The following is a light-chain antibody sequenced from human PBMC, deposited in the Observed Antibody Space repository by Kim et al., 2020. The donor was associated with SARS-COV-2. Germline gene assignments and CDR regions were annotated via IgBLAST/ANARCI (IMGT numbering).Light chain of an antibody. CDR1: RHDLGGYNC. CDR2: DVT. Sequence: QSALTQPASVSGSPGQSLTISCTGTRHDLGGYNCVSWYQQCPGKAPKLIIFDVTKRPSGVSDRFSASKFDNTASLTISGLRAEDEGDYYCSSCTGGDKYVFGTGTKVTVL. CDR3: SSCTGGDKYV. V-gene: IGLV2-14*03. J-gene: IGLJ1*01.